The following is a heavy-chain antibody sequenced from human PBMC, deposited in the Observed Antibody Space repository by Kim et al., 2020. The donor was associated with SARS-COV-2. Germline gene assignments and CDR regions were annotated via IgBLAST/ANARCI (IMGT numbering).Heavy chain of an antibody. V-gene: IGHV3-23*01. J-gene: IGHJ4*02. CDR3: AKADYYDCGNGDY. D-gene: IGHD3-22*01. Sequence: YAASVKGRFTISRDNSKNTLYLQMNSLRAEDTAVYYCAKADYYDCGNGDYWGQGTLVTVSS.